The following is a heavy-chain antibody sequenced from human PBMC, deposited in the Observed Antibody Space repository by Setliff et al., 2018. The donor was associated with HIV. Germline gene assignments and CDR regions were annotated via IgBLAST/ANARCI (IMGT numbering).Heavy chain of an antibody. J-gene: IGHJ4*02. V-gene: IGHV1-69*10. CDR3: ASSESYYYDSSGSDY. CDR1: GGTFSSYA. CDR2: IIPILGIA. D-gene: IGHD3-22*01. Sequence: SVKVFCKASGGTFSSYAISWVRQAPGQGLEWMGGIIPILGIANYAQKFQGRVTITADESTSTAYMELSSLRSEDTAVYYCASSESYYYDSSGSDYWGQGTLVTVSS.